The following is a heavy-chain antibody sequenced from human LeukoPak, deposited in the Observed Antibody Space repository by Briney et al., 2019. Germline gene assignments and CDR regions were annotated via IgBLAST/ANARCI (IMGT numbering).Heavy chain of an antibody. J-gene: IGHJ4*02. CDR2: INHSGTT. V-gene: IGHV4-34*01. CDR3: ASHYSSGSYRYTGSFDS. Sequence: SETLSPTCAVYGGSFSDYYWSWIRQPPGKGLEWIGEINHSGTTNYSPSLKSRVSISVDTSKNQFSLKLNSVTAADAAMYYCASHYSSGSYRYTGSFDSWGQGMLVNVSS. D-gene: IGHD3-16*02. CDR1: GGSFSDYY.